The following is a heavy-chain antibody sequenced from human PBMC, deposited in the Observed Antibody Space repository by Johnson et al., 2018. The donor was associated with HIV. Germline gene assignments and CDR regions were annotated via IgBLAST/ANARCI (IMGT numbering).Heavy chain of an antibody. D-gene: IGHD3-16*01. J-gene: IGHJ3*02. CDR1: GFTFSSYG. CDR2: IRYDGTTA. Sequence: QVQLVESGGGVVQPGGSLRLSCAASGFTFSSYGMHWVRQAPGKGLEWVAFIRYDGTTAFYADSVKGRFTISRDTSKKMLYLQMNSLRVDDTAVYYCAKTGGGAALDSWGQGTMVTVSS. CDR3: AKTGGGAALDS. V-gene: IGHV3-30*02.